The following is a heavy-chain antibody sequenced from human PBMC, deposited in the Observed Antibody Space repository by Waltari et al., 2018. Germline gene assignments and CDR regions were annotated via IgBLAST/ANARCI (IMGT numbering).Heavy chain of an antibody. D-gene: IGHD6-13*01. CDR1: GGTFSSYA. CDR2: IIPILGIA. Sequence: QVQLVQSGAEVKKPGSSVKVSCKASGGTFSSYAISWVRQAPGQGLEWMGGIIPILGIANYAQKCQGRVTITADKSTSTAYMELSSLRSEDTAVYYCARVAAAGTYYYYYMDVWGKGTTVTVSS. J-gene: IGHJ6*03. CDR3: ARVAAAGTYYYYYMDV. V-gene: IGHV1-69*10.